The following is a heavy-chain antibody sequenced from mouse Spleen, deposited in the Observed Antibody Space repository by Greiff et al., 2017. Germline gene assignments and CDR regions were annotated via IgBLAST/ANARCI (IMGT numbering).Heavy chain of an antibody. J-gene: IGHJ1*03. V-gene: IGHV1-39*01. Sequence: VQLKQSGPELVKPGASVKISCKASGYSFTDYNMNWVKQSNGKSLEWIGVINPNYGTTSYNQKFKGKATLTVDQSSSTAYMQLNSLTSEDSAVYYCARGHYGSSYGYFDVWGTGTTVTVSS. CDR2: INPNYGTT. CDR3: ARGHYGSSYGYFDV. CDR1: GYSFTDYN. D-gene: IGHD1-1*01.